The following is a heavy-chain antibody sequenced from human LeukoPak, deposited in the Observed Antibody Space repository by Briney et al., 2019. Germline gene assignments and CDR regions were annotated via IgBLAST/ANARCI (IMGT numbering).Heavy chain of an antibody. Sequence: ASVKVSCKASGYTFTSYDINWVRQATGQGLEWMGWMNPNSGNTGYAQKFQGRVTMTRNTSISTAYMELSSLRSEDTAVYYCARGKRYYHSSGYYYRYFDYWGQGTLVTVSS. CDR2: MNPNSGNT. CDR3: ARGKRYYHSSGYYYRYFDY. J-gene: IGHJ4*02. CDR1: GYTFTSYD. D-gene: IGHD3-22*01. V-gene: IGHV1-8*01.